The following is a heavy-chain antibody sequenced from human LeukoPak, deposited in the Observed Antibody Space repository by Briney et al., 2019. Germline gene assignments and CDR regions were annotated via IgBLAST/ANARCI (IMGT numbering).Heavy chain of an antibody. CDR1: GGSISSTNYY. J-gene: IGHJ6*03. CDR3: ARAGEVTTGYYYYYMDV. D-gene: IGHD4-11*01. V-gene: IGHV4-61*02. Sequence: PSETLSLTCTVSGGSISSTNYYWGWIRQPAGKGLEWIGRIYTSGSTNYNPSLKSRVTMSVDTSKNQFSLKLSSVTAADTAVYYCARAGEVTTGYYYYYMDVWGKGTTVTVSS. CDR2: IYTSGST.